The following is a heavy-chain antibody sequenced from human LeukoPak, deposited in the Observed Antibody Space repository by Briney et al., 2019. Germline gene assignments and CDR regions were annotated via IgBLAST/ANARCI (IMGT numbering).Heavy chain of an antibody. CDR1: RFTFSSHY. CDR2: ITSISSDI. V-gene: IGHV3-21*06. CDR3: AAALAIAVGCTTPGDY. J-gene: IGHJ4*02. D-gene: IGHD6-19*01. Sequence: GGSLRPSCAASRFTFSSHYMNWVRQAPGKGLEWVSSITSISSDILYADSVKGRFTLSRDNAKNSLYLKMNSLRVEDTAVYYCAAALAIAVGCTTPGDYWGQGTLVTVSS.